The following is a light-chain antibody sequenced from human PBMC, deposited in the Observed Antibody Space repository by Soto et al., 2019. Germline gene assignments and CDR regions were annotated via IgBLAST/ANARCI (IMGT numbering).Light chain of an antibody. V-gene: IGKV1-5*01. CDR2: DVS. CDR1: QSITTW. CDR3: QHYKMYSPWT. J-gene: IGKJ1*01. Sequence: DIQMTQSPSTVSAYVGDSVTITCRASQSITTWLAWYQQRPGKAPKLLLYDVSSLQSGVPSRFSGSGSGTKLTLTIISLQPDDFATYYCQHYKMYSPWTFGQGTKVESK.